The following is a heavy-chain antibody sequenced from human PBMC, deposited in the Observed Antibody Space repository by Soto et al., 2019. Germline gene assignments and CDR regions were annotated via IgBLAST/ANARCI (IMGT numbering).Heavy chain of an antibody. CDR2: INAGSGNT. V-gene: IGHV1-3*01. D-gene: IGHD3-22*01. Sequence: GASGKVSSKASGYTSADSGLHWVRQASGQRLEWMGWINAGSGNTKYSQKFQGRITITRDTSASTVYMELSSLRSEDTAVYYCAIDRIGNPGAKRLDSSRQASQVTFSS. J-gene: IGHJ4*02. CDR3: AIDRIGNPGAKRLDS. CDR1: GYTSADSG.